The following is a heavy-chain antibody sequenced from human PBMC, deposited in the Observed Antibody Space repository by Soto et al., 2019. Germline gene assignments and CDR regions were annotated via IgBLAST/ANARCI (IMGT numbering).Heavy chain of an antibody. D-gene: IGHD4-17*01. CDR3: ARRYGDASDY. Sequence: QVQLQESGPGLVKPSETLSLTCTVSGGSISSYYWSWIRQPPGKGLEWIGCIYYSGSTNYNPSLKSRVTISVDTSKNQFSLKLSSVTAADTAVYYCARRYGDASDYWGQGTLVTVSS. CDR1: GGSISSYY. J-gene: IGHJ4*02. CDR2: IYYSGST. V-gene: IGHV4-59*08.